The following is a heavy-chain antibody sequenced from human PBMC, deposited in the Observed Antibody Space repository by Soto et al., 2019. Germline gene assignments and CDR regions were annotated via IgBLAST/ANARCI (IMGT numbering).Heavy chain of an antibody. J-gene: IGHJ4*02. Sequence: GASVKVSCKASGFTFSDYGFSWVRQAPGRVLEWMGWISAFNGETNYTQKSEGRVAMTTDAATTTAYMELRSLTVDDTVVYYCVRDQQWLLPVPLNFDYWGQGTVVTVS. CDR2: ISAFNGET. CDR1: GFTFSDYG. CDR3: VRDQQWLLPVPLNFDY. D-gene: IGHD6-19*01. V-gene: IGHV1-18*01.